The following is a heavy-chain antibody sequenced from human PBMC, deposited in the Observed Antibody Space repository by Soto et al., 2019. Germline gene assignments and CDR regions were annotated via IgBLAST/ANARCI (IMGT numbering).Heavy chain of an antibody. V-gene: IGHV1-18*04. CDR3: ARAPPYYYDSSGYYSD. J-gene: IGHJ4*02. CDR1: GYTFTSYG. CDR2: ISAYNGNT. D-gene: IGHD3-22*01. Sequence: GASVKVSCKASGYTFTSYGISWVRQAPGQGLEWMGWISAYNGNTNYAQKLQGRVTMTTDTSTSTAYMELRSLRSDDTAVYYCARAPPYYYDSSGYYSDWGQGTLVTVSS.